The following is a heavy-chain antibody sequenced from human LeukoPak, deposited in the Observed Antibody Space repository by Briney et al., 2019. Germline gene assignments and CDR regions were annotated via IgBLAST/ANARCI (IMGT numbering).Heavy chain of an antibody. Sequence: SVKVSCKASGGTFSSYAISWVRQAPGQGLEWMGGIIPIFGTANYAQKFQGRVTITADESTSTAYMELSSLRSEDTAVYYCAREGHDPESDYYYGMDVWGQGTTVTVSS. J-gene: IGHJ6*02. V-gene: IGHV1-69*13. CDR3: AREGHDPESDYYYGMDV. CDR1: GGTFSSYA. D-gene: IGHD1-14*01. CDR2: IIPIFGTA.